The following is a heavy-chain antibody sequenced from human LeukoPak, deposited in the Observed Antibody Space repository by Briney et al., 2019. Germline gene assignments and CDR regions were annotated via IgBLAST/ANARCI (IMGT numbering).Heavy chain of an antibody. CDR2: IDPSDSYT. V-gene: IGHV5-10-1*01. Sequence: GESLQISCQGSGYSFTSYWIRWVRQMPGKGLEWMGRIDPSDSYTNYSPSFQGHVTISADKSISTAYLQWSSLKASDSAMYYCARHDGWLSHYWYFDLWGRGTLVTVSS. CDR1: GYSFTSYW. J-gene: IGHJ2*01. D-gene: IGHD6-19*01. CDR3: ARHDGWLSHYWYFDL.